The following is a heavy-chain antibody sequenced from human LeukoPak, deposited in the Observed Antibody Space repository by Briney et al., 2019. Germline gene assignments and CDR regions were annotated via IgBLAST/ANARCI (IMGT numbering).Heavy chain of an antibody. CDR3: TTPTMLGYCSSTSCSDAFDI. V-gene: IGHV3-15*01. D-gene: IGHD2-2*01. J-gene: IGHJ3*02. Sequence: PGGSLRLSCAASGFTFSNAWMSWVRQAPGKGLEWVGRIKSKTDGGTTDYAAPVKGRFTISRDDSKNTLYLQMNSLKTEDTAVDYWTTPTMLGYCSSTSCSDAFDIWGQGTMVTVSS. CDR1: GFTFSNAW. CDR2: IKSKTDGGTT.